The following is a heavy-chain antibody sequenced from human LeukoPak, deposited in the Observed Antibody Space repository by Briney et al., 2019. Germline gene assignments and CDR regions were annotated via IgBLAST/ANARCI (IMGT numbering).Heavy chain of an antibody. V-gene: IGHV4-59*01. CDR3: ARDPNWVFDL. CDR2: IYHSGST. D-gene: IGHD1-1*01. Sequence: SEALSLTCTVSGGSISSYYWSWIRQPPGKGLEWIGYIYHSGSTNYNPSLKSRVTISVDTSKNQFSLKLSSVTAADTAVYYCARDPNWVFDLWGRGTLVTVSS. CDR1: GGSISSYY. J-gene: IGHJ2*01.